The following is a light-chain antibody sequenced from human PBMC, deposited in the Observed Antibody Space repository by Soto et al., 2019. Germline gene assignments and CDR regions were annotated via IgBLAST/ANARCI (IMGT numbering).Light chain of an antibody. J-gene: IGLJ3*02. V-gene: IGLV2-23*01. CDR2: ESG. CDR3: CSFARGTTLV. Sequence: QSALTQPASVSGSPGQSITISCTGSSSDVGSYNLVSWYQQHPGKAPKLMVYESGKRPSGVSDRFFGSKSGNTASLTISGLQAEDEADYYFCSFARGTTLVFGGGTKLTVL. CDR1: SSDVGSYNL.